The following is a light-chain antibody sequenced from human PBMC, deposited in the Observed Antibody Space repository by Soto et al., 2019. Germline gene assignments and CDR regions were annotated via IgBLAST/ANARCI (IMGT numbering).Light chain of an antibody. CDR2: DVS. CDR3: SSYTSSSTLV. J-gene: IGLJ1*01. Sequence: QSALTQPASVSGCPGQSITSSCTGTSSDVGGYNYVSWYQQHPGKAPKLMIYDVSNRPSGVSNRFSGSKSGNTASLTISGLQAEDEADYYCSSYTSSSTLVFGTGTKVTVL. CDR1: SSDVGGYNY. V-gene: IGLV2-14*01.